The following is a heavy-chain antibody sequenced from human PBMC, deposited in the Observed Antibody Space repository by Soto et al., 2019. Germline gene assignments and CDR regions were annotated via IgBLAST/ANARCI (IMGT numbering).Heavy chain of an antibody. CDR2: IKQDGSEE. CDR3: ARIASSGRGWDV. V-gene: IGHV3-7*01. Sequence: EVQLVESGGGLVQPGGSLRLSCVDSGFTFSSYWMSWVRQAPVKGLEWVGNIKQDGSEENYVDSVKGRFTISRDNAKNSMYLQTNSLRAEDTAVYYCARIASSGRGWDVWGQGTTVVVSS. J-gene: IGHJ6*02. CDR1: GFTFSSYW. D-gene: IGHD3-10*01.